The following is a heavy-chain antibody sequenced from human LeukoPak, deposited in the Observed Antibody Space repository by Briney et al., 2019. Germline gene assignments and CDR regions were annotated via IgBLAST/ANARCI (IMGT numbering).Heavy chain of an antibody. CDR3: ARGIKARLAKEWEPGAYFDY. D-gene: IGHD1-26*01. J-gene: IGHJ4*02. CDR2: IYSDGTT. CDR1: GFTVSSNY. Sequence: GGSLRLSCAASGFTVSSNYMSWVRQARGKGLEWVSFIYSDGTTYYADSVKGRFTISRDNSKNILYLQMNNLRAQDTAVYYCARGIKARLAKEWEPGAYFDYWGQGALVTVSS. V-gene: IGHV3-53*01.